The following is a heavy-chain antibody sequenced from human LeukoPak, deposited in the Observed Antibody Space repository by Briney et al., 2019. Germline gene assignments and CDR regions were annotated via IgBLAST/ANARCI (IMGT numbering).Heavy chain of an antibody. CDR1: GGSISSSSYY. CDR3: ARVRSVAQGGAFDI. D-gene: IGHD6-6*01. J-gene: IGHJ3*02. CDR2: IHHSGST. Sequence: SETLSLTCTVSGGSISSSSYYWGWIRQPPGKGLEWIGSIHHSGSTYYNPSLKSRVTKSVDTSKNQFSLKLSSVTAADTAVYYCARVRSVAQGGAFDIWGQGTMVTVSS. V-gene: IGHV4-39*07.